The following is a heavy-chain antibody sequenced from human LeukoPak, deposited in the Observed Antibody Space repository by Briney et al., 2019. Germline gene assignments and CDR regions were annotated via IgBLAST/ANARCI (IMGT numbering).Heavy chain of an antibody. J-gene: IGHJ4*02. CDR1: THSISSGYY. V-gene: IGHV4-38-2*02. Sequence: SETLSLTCTVSTHSISSGYYWGWIRRPPGKGLEWIGSIYHSGSSYYNPSLKSRVTISVDTSKNQFSLKLRSVTAADTAVYHCARAETYSSGWYDPFFDYWGQGTLVTVST. CDR2: IYHSGSS. D-gene: IGHD6-19*01. CDR3: ARAETYSSGWYDPFFDY.